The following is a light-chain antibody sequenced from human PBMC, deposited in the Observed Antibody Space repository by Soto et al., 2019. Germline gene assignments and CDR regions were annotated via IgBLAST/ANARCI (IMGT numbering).Light chain of an antibody. CDR1: QSVGSN. V-gene: IGKV3-15*01. CDR2: GAS. J-gene: IGKJ5*01. CDR3: LQYKKWPPIT. Sequence: EIVMTQSPATLSVSPGERATLSCRASQSVGSNLAWYQHKPGQAPRFLIYGASTRATAIPARFSGSGSGTEFTLTISSLQSEDFAVYYCLQYKKWPPITFGQGTRLEIK.